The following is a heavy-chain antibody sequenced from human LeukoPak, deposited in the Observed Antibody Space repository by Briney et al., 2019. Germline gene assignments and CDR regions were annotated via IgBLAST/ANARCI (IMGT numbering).Heavy chain of an antibody. CDR3: ASGFVGCGGDCYYLDY. Sequence: ASVKVSCKASGYTFTGYAISWVRQAPGQGLEWMGGINPNFGSANYAQKFQGRVTMTRDTSISTAYMELSRLRSDDTAVYYCASGFVGCGGDCYYLDYWGQGTLVTVSS. V-gene: IGHV1-2*02. J-gene: IGHJ4*02. CDR1: GYTFTGYA. CDR2: INPNFGSA. D-gene: IGHD2-21*02.